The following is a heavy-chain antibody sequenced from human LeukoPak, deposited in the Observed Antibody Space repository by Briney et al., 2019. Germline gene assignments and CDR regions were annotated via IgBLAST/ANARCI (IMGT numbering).Heavy chain of an antibody. J-gene: IGHJ4*02. V-gene: IGHV3-48*03. CDR2: ISSSGSTI. CDR1: GFTFSSYE. D-gene: IGHD5-18*01. Sequence: PGGSLRLSCAASGFTFSSYEMNWVRQAPGKGLEWVSYISSSGSTIYYADSVKGRFTISRDNAKNSLYLQMNSLRAEDTAVYCCARGGIQLWSAFDYWGQGTLVTVSS. CDR3: ARGGIQLWSAFDY.